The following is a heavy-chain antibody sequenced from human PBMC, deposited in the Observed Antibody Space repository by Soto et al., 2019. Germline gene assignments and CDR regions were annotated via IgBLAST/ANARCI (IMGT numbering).Heavy chain of an antibody. CDR3: AKRMGNYDSSGYYGVLTYYYYYYGMDV. CDR2: ISYDGSNK. Sequence: QVQLVESGGGVVQPGRSLRLSCAASGFTFSSYGMHWVRQAPGKGLEWVAVISYDGSNKYYADSVKGRFTISRDNSKNTLYLQMNSLRAEDTAVYYCAKRMGNYDSSGYYGVLTYYYYYYGMDVWGQGTTVTVSS. CDR1: GFTFSSYG. D-gene: IGHD3-22*01. J-gene: IGHJ6*02. V-gene: IGHV3-30*18.